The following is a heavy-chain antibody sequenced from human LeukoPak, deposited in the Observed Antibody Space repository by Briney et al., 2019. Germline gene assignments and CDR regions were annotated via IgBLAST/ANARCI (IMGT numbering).Heavy chain of an antibody. V-gene: IGHV4-39*07. CDR1: GGSISSSSYY. CDR3: ARYSDQSNFDY. D-gene: IGHD6-13*01. Sequence: SETLSLTCTVSGGSISSSSYYWGWIRQPPGKGLEWIGSIYYSGSTYYNPSLKSRVTISVDTSKNQFSLKLSSVTAADTAVYYCARYSDQSNFDYWGQGTLVTVSS. J-gene: IGHJ4*02. CDR2: IYYSGST.